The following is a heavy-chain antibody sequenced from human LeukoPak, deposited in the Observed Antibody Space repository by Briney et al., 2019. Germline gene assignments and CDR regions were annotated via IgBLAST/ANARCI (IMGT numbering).Heavy chain of an antibody. CDR1: GYTFTSYY. J-gene: IGHJ4*02. CDR3: ARSDTAMGNDY. CDR2: INPSGGST. Sequence: ASVKVSCKASGYTFTSYYMHWVRQAPGEGLEWMGVINPSGGSTSYAQKFQGRVTMTRDMSTSTVYMELSSLRSEDTAVYYCARSDTAMGNDYWGQGTLVTVSS. D-gene: IGHD5-18*01. V-gene: IGHV1-46*01.